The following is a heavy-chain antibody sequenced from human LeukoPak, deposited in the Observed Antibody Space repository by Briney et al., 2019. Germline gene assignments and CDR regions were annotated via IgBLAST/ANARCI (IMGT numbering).Heavy chain of an antibody. CDR3: ARGQFSYCSSTSCLNWFDP. J-gene: IGHJ5*02. V-gene: IGHV4-39*07. Sequence: SETLSLTCTVSGGSISSGDYYWSWIRQPPGKGLEWIGSIYYSGSTYYNPSLKSRVTISVDTSKNQFSLKLSSVTAADTAVYYCARGQFSYCSSTSCLNWFDPWGQGTLVTVSS. D-gene: IGHD2-2*01. CDR1: GGSISSGDYY. CDR2: IYYSGST.